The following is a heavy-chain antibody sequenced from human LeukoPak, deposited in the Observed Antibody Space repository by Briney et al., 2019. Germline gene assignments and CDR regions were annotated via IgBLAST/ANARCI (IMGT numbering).Heavy chain of an antibody. J-gene: IGHJ3*02. Sequence: SETLSLTCAVYGGSFSGYYWSWIRQPPGKGLEWIGEINHSGSTNYNPSLKSRVTISVDTSENQFSLKLSSVTAADTAVYYCARVDCSSTSCYKPDAFDIWGQGTMVTVSS. D-gene: IGHD2-2*02. CDR1: GGSFSGYY. CDR3: ARVDCSSTSCYKPDAFDI. CDR2: INHSGST. V-gene: IGHV4-34*01.